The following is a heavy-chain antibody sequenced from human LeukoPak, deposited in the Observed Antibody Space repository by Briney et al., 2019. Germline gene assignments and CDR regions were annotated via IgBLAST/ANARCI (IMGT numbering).Heavy chain of an antibody. CDR1: GYTFNGYY. Sequence: ASVKVSCKASGYTFNGYYMHWVRQAPGQGLEWMGWINPNSGGTNYAQKFQGRVTMTRDTSISTAYMELSRLRSDDTAVYYCARVGVGTLAYYDFWSGFFYWGQGTLVTVSS. CDR2: INPNSGGT. J-gene: IGHJ4*02. V-gene: IGHV1-2*02. CDR3: ARVGVGTLAYYDFWSGFFY. D-gene: IGHD3-3*01.